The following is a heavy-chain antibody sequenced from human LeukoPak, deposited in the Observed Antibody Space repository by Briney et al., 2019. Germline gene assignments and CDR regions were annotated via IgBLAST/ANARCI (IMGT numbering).Heavy chain of an antibody. D-gene: IGHD5-24*01. CDR1: GYTFTAYY. CDR2: INPNSGGT. J-gene: IGHJ4*02. Sequence: ASVKVSCKASGYTFTAYYIHWVRPAPGQGLEWMGWINPNSGGTNSAQKFQGRVTMTRDTSISTAYMELSRLRSDDTAVYYCARDQGMDGYNLGFIDYWGQGTLVTVSS. V-gene: IGHV1-2*02. CDR3: ARDQGMDGYNLGFIDY.